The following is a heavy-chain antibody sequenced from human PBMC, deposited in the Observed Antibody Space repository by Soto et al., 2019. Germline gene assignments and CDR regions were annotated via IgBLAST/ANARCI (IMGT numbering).Heavy chain of an antibody. CDR2: IYYSGST. V-gene: IGHV4-39*01. CDR1: GGSISSSSYY. J-gene: IGHJ4*02. Sequence: SETLSLTCTVSGGSISSSSYYWGWIRQPPGKGLEWIGSIYYSGSTYYNPSLKSRVTISVDTSKNQFSLKLSSVTAADTAVYYCARSEATGLDYRAQRTLVTVSS. CDR3: ARSEATGLDY. D-gene: IGHD1-26*01.